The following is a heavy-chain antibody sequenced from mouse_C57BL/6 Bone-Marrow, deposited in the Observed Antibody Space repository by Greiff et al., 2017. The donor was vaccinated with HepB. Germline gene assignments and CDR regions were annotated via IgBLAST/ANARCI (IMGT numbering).Heavy chain of an antibody. D-gene: IGHD6-1*01. CDR2: IYPRSGNT. CDR1: GYTFTSYG. J-gene: IGHJ1*03. V-gene: IGHV1-81*01. CDR3: ARPSLLRYFDV. Sequence: QVQLQQSGAELARPGASVKLSCKASGYTFTSYGISWVKQRTGQGLEWIGEIYPRSGNTYYNEKFKGKATLTADKSSSSAYMELRSLTSEDSAVDFCARPSLLRYFDVWGTGTTVTVSS.